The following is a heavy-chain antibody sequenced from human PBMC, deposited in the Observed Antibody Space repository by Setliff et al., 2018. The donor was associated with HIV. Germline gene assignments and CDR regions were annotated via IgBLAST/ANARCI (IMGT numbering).Heavy chain of an antibody. CDR2: IYSGGST. Sequence: GGSLRLSCAASGFTVSSNYMSWVRQAPGKGLEWVSVIYSGGSTGYADSVRGRFTISRDNAKNSLYLQMNSLRAEDTAVYYCARGGSNSWSPFDYWGQGTLVTVSS. D-gene: IGHD6-13*01. V-gene: IGHV3-53*01. J-gene: IGHJ4*02. CDR1: GFTVSSNY. CDR3: ARGGSNSWSPFDY.